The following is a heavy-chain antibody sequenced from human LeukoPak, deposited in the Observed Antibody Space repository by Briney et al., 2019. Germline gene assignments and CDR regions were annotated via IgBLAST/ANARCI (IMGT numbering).Heavy chain of an antibody. D-gene: IGHD2-21*02. Sequence: SETLSLTCTVSGGSISSSSYYWGWIRQPPGKGLEWIGYIYYSGSTNYNPSLKSRVTISIDTSKNRFSLKLSSVTAADTAVYYCARYSYCGGDCYDAFDIWGQGTMVTVSS. CDR1: GGSISSSSYY. CDR2: IYYSGST. CDR3: ARYSYCGGDCYDAFDI. V-gene: IGHV4-61*05. J-gene: IGHJ3*02.